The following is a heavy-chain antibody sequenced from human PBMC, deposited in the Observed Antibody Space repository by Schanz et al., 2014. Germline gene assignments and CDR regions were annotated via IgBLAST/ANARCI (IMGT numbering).Heavy chain of an antibody. CDR3: ARLVGPSFYYGMDV. Sequence: QLQLQESGPGLVKPSETLSLTCTVSGDSMSSGGYYWNWIRQHPGKGLEWIGYIYDSGNTYYNPSLKSRVTMSIDTSENQFSLNLRSVTGADTAVYYCARLVGPSFYYGMDVWGQGTTVTVSS. V-gene: IGHV4-31*03. CDR1: GDSMSSGGYY. J-gene: IGHJ6*02. D-gene: IGHD2-15*01. CDR2: IYDSGNT.